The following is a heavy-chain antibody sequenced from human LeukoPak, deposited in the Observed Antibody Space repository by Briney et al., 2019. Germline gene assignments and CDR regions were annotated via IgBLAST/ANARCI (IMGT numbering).Heavy chain of an antibody. V-gene: IGHV4-39*07. Sequence: PSETLSLTCTVSGGSISSSSYYWGWIRQPPGKGLEWIGSIYYSGSTYYNPSLKSRVTISVDTSKNQFSLKLSSVTAADTAVYYCATYFSYGSGGYYSYFDYWGQGTLVTVSS. D-gene: IGHD3-10*01. CDR3: ATYFSYGSGGYYSYFDY. CDR2: IYYSGST. CDR1: GGSISSSSYY. J-gene: IGHJ4*02.